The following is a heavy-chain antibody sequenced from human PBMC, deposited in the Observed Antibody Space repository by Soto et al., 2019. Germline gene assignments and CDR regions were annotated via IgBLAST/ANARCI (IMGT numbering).Heavy chain of an antibody. CDR2: ISYDGSNK. CDR1: GFTFSSYA. J-gene: IGHJ5*02. D-gene: IGHD3-22*01. CDR3: ARAPYYYDSSGNWFDP. Sequence: VQLLESGGGLVQPGGSLRLSCAASGFTFSSYAMHWVRQAPGKGLEWVAVISYDGSNKYYADSVKGRFTISRDNSKNTLYLQMNSLRAEDTAVYYCARAPYYYDSSGNWFDPWGQGTLVTVSS. V-gene: IGHV3-30-3*01.